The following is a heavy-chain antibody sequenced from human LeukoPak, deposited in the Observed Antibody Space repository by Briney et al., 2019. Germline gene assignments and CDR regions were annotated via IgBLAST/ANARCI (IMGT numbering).Heavy chain of an antibody. D-gene: IGHD1-26*01. CDR2: IKQDGSEK. J-gene: IGHJ4*02. Sequence: GGSLRLSCAASGFTFSSYWMSWVRQAPGKGLEWVANIKQDGSEKYYVDSVKGRFIISRDNAKNSLYLQMNSLRAEDTAVYYCARESGSYDFDYWGQGTLVTVSS. CDR3: ARESGSYDFDY. V-gene: IGHV3-7*01. CDR1: GFTFSSYW.